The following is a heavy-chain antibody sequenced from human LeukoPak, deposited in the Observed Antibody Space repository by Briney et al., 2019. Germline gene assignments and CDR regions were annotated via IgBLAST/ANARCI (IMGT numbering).Heavy chain of an antibody. CDR2: ISSNGGST. J-gene: IGHJ4*02. V-gene: IGHV3-64D*06. CDR3: VRGRGYSAYDPFDY. D-gene: IGHD5-12*01. CDR1: GFTFSSYA. Sequence: TGGSLRLSCSASGFTFSSYAIHWVRQALGKGLEYVSAISSNGGSTYNADSVKGRFTISRDNSKNTLYLQMSSLRAEDTAVYYCVRGRGYSAYDPFDYWGQGTLVTASS.